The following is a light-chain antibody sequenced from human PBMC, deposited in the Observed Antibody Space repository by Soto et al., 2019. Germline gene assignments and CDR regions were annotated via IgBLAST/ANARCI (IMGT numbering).Light chain of an antibody. CDR2: EVS. J-gene: IGLJ1*01. Sequence: QSALTQPPSASGSPGQSVTISCTGTSSDVGSYNYVSWYQQNPGKAPKVTIYEVSKRPSGVPDPFSGSKAGNTASLTVSGLQAEDEADYFCSSYTSSSSYVFGTGTKLTVL. CDR3: SSYTSSSSYV. V-gene: IGLV2-8*01. CDR1: SSDVGSYNY.